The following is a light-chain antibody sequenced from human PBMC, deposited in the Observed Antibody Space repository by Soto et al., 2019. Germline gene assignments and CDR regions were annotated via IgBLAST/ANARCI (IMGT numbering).Light chain of an antibody. CDR1: QDSSNY. J-gene: IGKJ3*01. V-gene: IGKV1-33*01. CDR2: DAS. CDR3: QQYDNLPLT. Sequence: DIQMTQSPSSLSASLGDRVTITCQASQDSSNYLNWYQQKPGKAPKLLIYDASNLETGVPSRFSGSGSGTDFTFTISSLQPEDSATYYCQQYDNLPLTFGPGTKVDIK.